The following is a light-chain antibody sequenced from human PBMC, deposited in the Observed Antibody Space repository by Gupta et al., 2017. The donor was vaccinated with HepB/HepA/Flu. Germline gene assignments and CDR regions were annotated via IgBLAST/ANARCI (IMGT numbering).Light chain of an antibody. Sequence: EIVLTQSPGTLSLSPGEGATLSCRATQSVSNKYLAWYQQKPGQAPRLLIYGASSRAAGIPDRFSGSGSGTGFTLTISRLESEDFAVYYCQQYGSSPWTFGQGTKVEIK. CDR2: GAS. CDR1: QSVSNKY. V-gene: IGKV3-20*01. J-gene: IGKJ1*01. CDR3: QQYGSSPWT.